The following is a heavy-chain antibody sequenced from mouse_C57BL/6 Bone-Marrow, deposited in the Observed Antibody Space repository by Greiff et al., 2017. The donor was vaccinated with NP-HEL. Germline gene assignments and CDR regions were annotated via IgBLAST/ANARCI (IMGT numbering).Heavy chain of an antibody. CDR1: GYTFTDYN. V-gene: IGHV1-22*01. J-gene: IGHJ4*01. Sequence: EVQLQESGPELVKPGASVKMSCKASGYTFTDYNMHWVKQSHGKSLEWIGYINPNNGGTSYNQKFKGKATLTVNKSSSTAYMELRSLTSEDSAVYYCAGDGGGAMDYWGQGTSVTVSS. CDR3: AGDGGGAMDY. CDR2: INPNNGGT.